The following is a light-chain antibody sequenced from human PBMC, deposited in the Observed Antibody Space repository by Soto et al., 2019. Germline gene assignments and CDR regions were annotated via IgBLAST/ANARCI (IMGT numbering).Light chain of an antibody. CDR1: QGIGST. CDR2: DAS. Sequence: EIVMTQSPAALSGSPGEGATLSCRASQGIGSTLAWYQQKPGQTPRLLIYDASTRAAGVPSRFSGSGSGTDFTLTINSLQSEDFAIYYCQHYANWPLTFGGGTKVESK. CDR3: QHYANWPLT. V-gene: IGKV3-15*01. J-gene: IGKJ4*01.